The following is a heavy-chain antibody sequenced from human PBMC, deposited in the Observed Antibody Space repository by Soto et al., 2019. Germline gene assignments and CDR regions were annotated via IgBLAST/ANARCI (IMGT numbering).Heavy chain of an antibody. Sequence: QVQLVQSGAEVKKPGSSMKVSCKASGGTFNSYDINWVRQAPGQGLEWMGGIVTIVETPKYAQKFQGRFTITADESTNTVYMELSSMRSEDTAMYYCARLSRPNYYDTSVVFKDNWFDPWGQGTLVTVTS. CDR3: ARLSRPNYYDTSVVFKDNWFDP. V-gene: IGHV1-69*01. CDR2: IVTIVETP. CDR1: GGTFNSYD. J-gene: IGHJ5*02. D-gene: IGHD3-22*01.